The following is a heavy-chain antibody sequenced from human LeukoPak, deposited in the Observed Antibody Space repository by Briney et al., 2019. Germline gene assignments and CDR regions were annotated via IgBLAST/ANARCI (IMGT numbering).Heavy chain of an antibody. CDR1: GGSFSGYY. CDR2: IYYSGIT. Sequence: SETLSLTCAVYGGSFSGYYWSWIRQPPGKGLEWIGYIYYSGITNYNPSLKSRVIISVHTSKNQFSLKLSSVTAADTAVYYCARAGRWEGRPHAFDIWGQGTMVTVSS. D-gene: IGHD1-26*01. J-gene: IGHJ3*02. CDR3: ARAGRWEGRPHAFDI. V-gene: IGHV4-59*01.